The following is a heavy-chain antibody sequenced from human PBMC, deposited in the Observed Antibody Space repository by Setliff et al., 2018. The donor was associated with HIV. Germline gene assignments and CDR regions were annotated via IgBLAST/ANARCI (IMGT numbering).Heavy chain of an antibody. J-gene: IGHJ5*02. Sequence: GESLKISCKGSGYYFTTFWIAWVRQMPGKGLEWMGFIYPGDSHTTYSPSFQGQVTISVDTSVSTAYLQWSSLKASDTAMYYCVRPLGRSSSQGWFDPWGQGTLVTVSS. V-gene: IGHV5-51*01. CDR2: IYPGDSHT. D-gene: IGHD6-6*01. CDR3: VRPLGRSSSQGWFDP. CDR1: GYYFTTFW.